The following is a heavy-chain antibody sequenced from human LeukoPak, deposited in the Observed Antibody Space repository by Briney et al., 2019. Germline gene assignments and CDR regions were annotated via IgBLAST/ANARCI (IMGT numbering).Heavy chain of an antibody. Sequence: SETLSLTCTVSGYSISSGYYWGWIRQPPGKGLEWIGSIYHSGSTYYNPSLKSRVTTSVDTSKNQFSLKLSSVTAADTAVYYCARGPAYGSLYYFDYWGQGTLVTVSS. CDR2: IYHSGST. CDR3: ARGPAYGSLYYFDY. J-gene: IGHJ4*02. D-gene: IGHD6-13*01. V-gene: IGHV4-38-2*02. CDR1: GYSISSGYY.